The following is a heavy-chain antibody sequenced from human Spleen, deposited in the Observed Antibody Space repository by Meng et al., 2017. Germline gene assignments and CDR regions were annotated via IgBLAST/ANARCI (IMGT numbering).Heavy chain of an antibody. CDR1: GFTVSHNY. J-gene: IGHJ4*02. CDR2: IYSGGNT. Sequence: GGSLRLSCAASGFTVSHNYMSWVRQAPGKGLEWVSVIYSGGNTYYADSVKGRFTISRDNSKNTVFLQINSLRVEDTAVYYCAGSLIDKYDLSALPLDYWGQGTLVTVSS. CDR3: AGSLIDKYDLSALPLDY. V-gene: IGHV3-66*02. D-gene: IGHD3-16*01.